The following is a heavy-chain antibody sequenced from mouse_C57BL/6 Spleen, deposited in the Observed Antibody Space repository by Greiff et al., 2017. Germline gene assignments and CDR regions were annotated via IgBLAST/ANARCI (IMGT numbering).Heavy chain of an antibody. D-gene: IGHD1-1*01. Sequence: VQLVESGAELVKPGASVKISCKASGYAFSSYWMNWVKQRPGKGLEWIGLIYPGDGGTNYNGKFKGKATLTADTSSSTAYMQLSSLTSEDSAVYFGARGDYYGSGSAWFAYWGQGTLVTVSA. J-gene: IGHJ3*01. V-gene: IGHV1-80*01. CDR2: IYPGDGGT. CDR3: ARGDYYGSGSAWFAY. CDR1: GYAFSSYW.